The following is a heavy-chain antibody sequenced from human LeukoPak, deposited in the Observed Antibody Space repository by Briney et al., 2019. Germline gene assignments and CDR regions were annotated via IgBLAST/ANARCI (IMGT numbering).Heavy chain of an antibody. CDR2: IWYDGSNK. V-gene: IGHV3-33*08. Sequence: GRSLRLSCAASGFTFSSYGMHWVRQAPGKGLEWVAVIWYDGSNKYYADSVKGRFTISRDNSKNTVYLQMNSLRAEDTAVYYCARGAYGDYSDYWGQGTLVTVSS. CDR1: GFTFSSYG. CDR3: ARGAYGDYSDY. J-gene: IGHJ4*02. D-gene: IGHD4-17*01.